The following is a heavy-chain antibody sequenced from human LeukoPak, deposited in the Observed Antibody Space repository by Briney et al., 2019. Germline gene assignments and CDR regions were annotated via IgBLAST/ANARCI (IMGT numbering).Heavy chain of an antibody. V-gene: IGHV4-34*01. CDR2: INHSGST. CDR3: AREITMVRGYYYYYMDV. J-gene: IGHJ6*03. Sequence: PSETLSLTCAVYGGSFSGYYWSWIRQPPGKGLEWIGEINHSGSTNYNPSLKSRVTISVDTSKNQFSLKLSSVTAADTAVYYCAREITMVRGYYYYYMDVWGKGTTVTVSS. D-gene: IGHD3-10*01. CDR1: GGSFSGYY.